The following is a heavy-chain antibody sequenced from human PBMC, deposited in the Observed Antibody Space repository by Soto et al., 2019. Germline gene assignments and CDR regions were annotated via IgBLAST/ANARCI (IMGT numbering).Heavy chain of an antibody. CDR3: ARQDAPHV. CDR2: IYYSGST. CDR1: GGSISSSSYY. Sequence: SETLSLTCTVSGGSISSSSYYWGWIRQPPGKGLEWIGSIYYSGSTYYNPSLKSRVTISVDTSKNQFSLKLSSVTAADTSVYYCARQDAPHVWGQGTLVTVS. J-gene: IGHJ4*02. V-gene: IGHV4-39*01.